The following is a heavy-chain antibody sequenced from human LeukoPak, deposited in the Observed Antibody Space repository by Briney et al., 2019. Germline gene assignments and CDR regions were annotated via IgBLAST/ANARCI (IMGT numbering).Heavy chain of an antibody. V-gene: IGHV4-34*01. Sequence: KPSETLSLTCAVYGGSFSGYYWSWIRQPPGKGLEWIGEINHSGSTNYNPSLKSRVTISVDTSKNQFSLKLSSVTAADTAVYYCARVGTEYSSSSMLARSYYMDVWGKGTTVTVSS. D-gene: IGHD6-6*01. CDR1: GGSFSGYY. CDR2: INHSGST. J-gene: IGHJ6*03. CDR3: ARVGTEYSSSSMLARSYYMDV.